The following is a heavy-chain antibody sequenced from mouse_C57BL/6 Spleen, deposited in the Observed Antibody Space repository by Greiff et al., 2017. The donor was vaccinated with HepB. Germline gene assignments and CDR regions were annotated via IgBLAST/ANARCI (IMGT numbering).Heavy chain of an antibody. CDR2: IYPRSGNT. V-gene: IGHV1-81*01. D-gene: IGHD1-1*01. Sequence: VQLQQSGAELARPGASVKLSCKASGYTFTSYGISWVKQRTGQGLEWIGEIYPRSGNTYYNEKFKGKATLTADKSSSTAYMELRSLTSEDSAVYFCARYPHYGSSFYFDYWGQGTTLTVSS. CDR3: ARYPHYGSSFYFDY. CDR1: GYTFTSYG. J-gene: IGHJ2*01.